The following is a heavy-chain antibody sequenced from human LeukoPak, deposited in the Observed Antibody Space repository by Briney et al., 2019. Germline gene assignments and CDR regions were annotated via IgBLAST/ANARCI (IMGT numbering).Heavy chain of an antibody. CDR2: INPSGGST. CDR3: ARGSDYYDSSGPEWNY. Sequence: ASVKVSCKASGYSFTSFGVSWVRQAPGQGLEWMGIINPSGGSTSYAQKFQGRVTMTRDTSTSTVYMELSSLRSEDTAVYYCARGSDYYDSSGPEWNYWGQGTLVTVSS. CDR1: GYSFTSFG. V-gene: IGHV1-46*01. J-gene: IGHJ4*02. D-gene: IGHD3-22*01.